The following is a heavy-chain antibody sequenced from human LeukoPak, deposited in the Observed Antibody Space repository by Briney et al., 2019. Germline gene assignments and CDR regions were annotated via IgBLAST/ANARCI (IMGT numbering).Heavy chain of an antibody. Sequence: PSETLSLTCSVSGGSISSDDYYWSWIRQPPGKGLEWIGYIFHTGSTYYSPSLKSRVTISVDTSKNQFSLRLSSVTAADTAVYYCARAVGGYHFDYWGQGTLVTGSS. CDR2: IFHTGST. D-gene: IGHD3-16*01. J-gene: IGHJ4*02. V-gene: IGHV4-30-4*01. CDR1: GGSISSDDYY. CDR3: ARAVGGYHFDY.